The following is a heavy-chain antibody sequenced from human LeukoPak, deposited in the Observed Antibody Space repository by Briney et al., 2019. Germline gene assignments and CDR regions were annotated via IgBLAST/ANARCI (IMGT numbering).Heavy chain of an antibody. CDR1: GFTFRSYA. CDR3: ARGFADGRRWLQFPNWFDP. Sequence: GGSLRLSCAAYGFTFRSYAMPWVRQAPAKGLEREAVISYDGSNKYYADSVKGRFTISRDNSKNTLYLEMNSLRAEDTAVYYCARGFADGRRWLQFPNWFDPWGQGTLVTVSS. J-gene: IGHJ5*02. V-gene: IGHV3-30*04. D-gene: IGHD5-24*01. CDR2: ISYDGSNK.